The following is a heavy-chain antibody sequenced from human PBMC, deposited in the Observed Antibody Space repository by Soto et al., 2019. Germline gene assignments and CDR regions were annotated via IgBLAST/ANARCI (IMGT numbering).Heavy chain of an antibody. J-gene: IGHJ4*02. CDR3: ASVAWAQYYFNF. Sequence: QVQLVQSGAEVKKPGSSVKVSCKASGDSFSRYSISWVRQAPGQGLEWMGRIIPIPDIAEYAQKFQGRVMITLENSSSARYMFLSGLGSEVTAVYYCASVAWAQYYFNFLGQRTAVDVSS. CDR1: GDSFSRYS. V-gene: IGHV1-69*02. D-gene: IGHD1-26*01. CDR2: IIPIPDIA.